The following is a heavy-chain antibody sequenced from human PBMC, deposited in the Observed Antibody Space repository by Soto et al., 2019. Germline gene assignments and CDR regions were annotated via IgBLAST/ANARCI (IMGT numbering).Heavy chain of an antibody. CDR1: AYSYTSYG. V-gene: IGHV1-18*01. CDR3: ARDGRKELWAEGLTAMDV. CDR2: IRAYNGQT. Sequence: QVQLVQSGPEVKKPGASVNVSCKASAYSYTSYGISWVRQAPGQGLEWMGWIRAYNGQTNYAQKFRGRVTFTTDASTTTAFMQLRSLRSDDTAMYFCARDGRKELWAEGLTAMDVWGQGTTVTV. J-gene: IGHJ6*02. D-gene: IGHD3-16*01.